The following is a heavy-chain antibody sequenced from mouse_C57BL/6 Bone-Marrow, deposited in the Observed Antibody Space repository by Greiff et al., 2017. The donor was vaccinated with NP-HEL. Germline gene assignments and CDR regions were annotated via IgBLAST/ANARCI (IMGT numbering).Heavy chain of an antibody. CDR3: ARPLSSYPFAY. CDR2: ISGGGGNT. Sequence: EVKLMESGGGLEKPGGSLKLSCAASGFTFSSYTMSWVRQTPEKRLGWVATISGGGGNTYYPDSVKGRFTISRDNAKNTLYLQMSSLRSEDTALYYCARPLSSYPFAYWGQGTLVTVSA. D-gene: IGHD1-1*01. V-gene: IGHV5-9*01. J-gene: IGHJ3*01. CDR1: GFTFSSYT.